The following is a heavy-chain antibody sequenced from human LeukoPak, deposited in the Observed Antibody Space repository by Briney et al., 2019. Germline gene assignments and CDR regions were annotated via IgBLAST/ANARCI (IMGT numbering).Heavy chain of an antibody. CDR2: IGTAGDT. CDR1: GFTLSDYD. D-gene: IGHD1-1*01. J-gene: IGHJ4*02. V-gene: IGHV3-13*01. CDR3: ARVAKERVGGVYYFDY. Sequence: GGSLRLSCAASGFTLSDYDMHWVRQATGKGLEWVSAIGTAGDTYYTGSVKGRFTISRENAKNSLYLQMNSLRAGDTAVYYCARVAKERVGGVYYFDYWGQGTRVTVSS.